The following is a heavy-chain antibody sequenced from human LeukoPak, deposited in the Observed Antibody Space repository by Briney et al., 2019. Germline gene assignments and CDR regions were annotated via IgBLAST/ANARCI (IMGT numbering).Heavy chain of an antibody. J-gene: IGHJ4*02. CDR3: ARDQVGMGGDY. CDR2: INAGNGNT. Sequence: ASVKVSCKASGYTFTSYAMHWVRQAPGQRLEWMGRINAGNGNTKYSQKFQGRVTITRDTSASTAYMELSSLRSEDTAVYYCARDQVGMGGDYWGQGTLVTVSS. V-gene: IGHV1-3*01. D-gene: IGHD1-26*01. CDR1: GYTFTSYA.